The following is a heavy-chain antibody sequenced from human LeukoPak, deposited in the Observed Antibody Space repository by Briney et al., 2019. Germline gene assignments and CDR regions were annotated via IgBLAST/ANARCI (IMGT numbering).Heavy chain of an antibody. CDR2: INHSGST. Sequence: PSETLSLTCAVYGGSFSGYYWSWIRQPPGKGLEWIGEINHSGSTNYNPSLKSRVTISVDTSKNQFSLKLSSVTAADTAVYYCARSGRAGSLLYYYYYGMDVWGQGTTVTVSS. CDR3: ARSGRAGSLLYYYYYGMDV. V-gene: IGHV4-34*01. D-gene: IGHD1-26*01. CDR1: GGSFSGYY. J-gene: IGHJ6*02.